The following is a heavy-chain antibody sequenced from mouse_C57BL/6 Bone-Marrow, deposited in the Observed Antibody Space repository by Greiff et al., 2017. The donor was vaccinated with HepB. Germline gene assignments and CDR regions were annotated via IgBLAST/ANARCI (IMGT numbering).Heavy chain of an antibody. CDR2: ISSGGSYT. CDR3: ARHRLGAWFAY. V-gene: IGHV5-6*01. D-gene: IGHD4-1*01. CDR1: GFTFSSYG. J-gene: IGHJ3*01. Sequence: EVHLVESGGDLVKPGGSLKLSCAASGFTFSSYGMSWVRQTPDKRLEWVATISSGGSYTYYPDSVKGRFTISRDNATNTLYLQMSSLKSEDTAMYYCARHRLGAWFAYWGQGTLVTVSA.